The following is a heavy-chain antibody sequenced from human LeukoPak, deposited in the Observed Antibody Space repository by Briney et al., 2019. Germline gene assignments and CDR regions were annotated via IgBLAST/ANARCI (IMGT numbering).Heavy chain of an antibody. J-gene: IGHJ4*02. D-gene: IGHD2-15*01. CDR2: VRNKANGYRT. V-gene: IGHV3-72*01. CDR3: ARSGYCGAGTCYSDYFDY. CDR1: GFTLSDHY. Sequence: PGGSLRLSCAASGFTLSDHYMDWVRQALGKGLDRVGRVRNKANGYRTEYAASVEGRFTVSGDASKNSLYLQMNSLKTEDTAVYYCARSGYCGAGTCYSDYFDYWGLGTLVTVSS.